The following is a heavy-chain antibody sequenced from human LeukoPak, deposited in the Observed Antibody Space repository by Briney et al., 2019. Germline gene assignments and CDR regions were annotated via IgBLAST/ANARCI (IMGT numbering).Heavy chain of an antibody. CDR1: GYTFTSYG. D-gene: IGHD3-22*01. CDR3: ARVNLRDYDSILGDY. V-gene: IGHV1-18*01. Sequence: GASVKVSCKASGYTFTSYGISWVRQAPGQGLEWMGWISAYNGNTNYAQKLQGRVTMTTDTSTSTAYMELRSLRSDDTAVYYCARVNLRDYDSILGDYWGQGTLVTVSS. CDR2: ISAYNGNT. J-gene: IGHJ4*02.